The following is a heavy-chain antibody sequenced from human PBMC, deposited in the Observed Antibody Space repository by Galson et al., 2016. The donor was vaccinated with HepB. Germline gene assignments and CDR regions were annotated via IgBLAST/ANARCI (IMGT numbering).Heavy chain of an antibody. CDR1: GITFNTYN. CDR3: ARIIKTGTTSHFDY. CDR2: ISTSSSPI. Sequence: LRLSCAASGITFNTYNMVWVRQAPGKGLEWVSYISTSSSPISYRDSVKGRFTISRDNTKNSLYLQLNSLRAEDTAVYYCARIIKTGTTSHFDYWGQGTLVTVSS. D-gene: IGHD1-7*01. J-gene: IGHJ4*02. V-gene: IGHV3-21*01.